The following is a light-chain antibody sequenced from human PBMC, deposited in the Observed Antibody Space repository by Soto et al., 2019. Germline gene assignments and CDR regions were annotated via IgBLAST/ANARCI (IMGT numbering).Light chain of an antibody. V-gene: IGKV1-39*01. CDR3: QQSYRIPHT. CDR1: QSITNY. J-gene: IGKJ2*01. Sequence: DIQMTQSPSSLSASVGDRVTITCRASQSITNYLNWYQQKPGKAPKLLIYAASTLQTGVPSRFSGSGSVAEFTPTITSLQPQDSATYCCQQSYRIPHTVGQGNKVDIK. CDR2: AAS.